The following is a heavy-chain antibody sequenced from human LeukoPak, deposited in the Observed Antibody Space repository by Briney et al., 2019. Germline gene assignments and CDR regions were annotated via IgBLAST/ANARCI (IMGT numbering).Heavy chain of an antibody. CDR1: GGSISSSSYY. Sequence: PSETLSLTCTVSGGSISSSSYYWGWIRQPPGKGLEWIGSIYYSGSTYYNPSLKSRVTISVDTSKNQFSLKLSSVTAADTAVYYCASQTGIAAAGDDWWFDPWGQGTLVTVSS. J-gene: IGHJ5*02. D-gene: IGHD6-13*01. CDR2: IYYSGST. V-gene: IGHV4-39*07. CDR3: ASQTGIAAAGDDWWFDP.